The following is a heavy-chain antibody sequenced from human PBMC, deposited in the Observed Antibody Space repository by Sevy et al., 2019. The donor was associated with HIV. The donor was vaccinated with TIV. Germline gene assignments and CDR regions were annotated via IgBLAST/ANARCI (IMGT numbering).Heavy chain of an antibody. J-gene: IGHJ5*02. CDR2: ISSSSSHI. D-gene: IGHD3-10*01. CDR1: GFTFSIYS. Sequence: GGSLRLSCAASGFTFSIYSMNWVRQAPGKGLEWVSSISSSSSHIYYGDSVKGRFTISRDNAKNSLSLQMNSLRAEDTDVYYLACENTYQDSGTILGWFGPWRKGNLVSLS. CDR3: ACENTYQDSGTILGWFGP. V-gene: IGHV3-21*01.